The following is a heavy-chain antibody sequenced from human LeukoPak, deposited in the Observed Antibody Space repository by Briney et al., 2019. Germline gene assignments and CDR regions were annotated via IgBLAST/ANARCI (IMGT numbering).Heavy chain of an antibody. V-gene: IGHV3-30*02. D-gene: IGHD3-16*01. J-gene: IGHJ4*02. Sequence: GGSLRLSCAASGFTFSTYGMHWVRQAPGKGLEWVAFIWSDGSNKYYADSVKGRFTISRDNSKNTLYLQMNSLRAEDTAVYYCARVGGNFDYWGQGTLVTVSS. CDR2: IWSDGSNK. CDR3: ARVGGNFDY. CDR1: GFTFSTYG.